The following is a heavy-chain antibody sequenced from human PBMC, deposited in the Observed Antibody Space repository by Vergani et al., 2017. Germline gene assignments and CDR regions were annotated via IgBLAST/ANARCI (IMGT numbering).Heavy chain of an antibody. J-gene: IGHJ6*03. CDR1: GFTVSSNY. Sequence: EVQLVETGGGLIQPGGSLRLSCAASGFTVSSNYMSWVRQAPGKGLEWVSVIYSGGSTYYADSVKGRFTISRDNSKNTLYLQMNSLRAEDTAVYYCARVGSGYDRYYYYYYMDVWGKGITVTVSS. D-gene: IGHD5-12*01. CDR3: ARVGSGYDRYYYYYYMDV. CDR2: IYSGGST. V-gene: IGHV3-53*02.